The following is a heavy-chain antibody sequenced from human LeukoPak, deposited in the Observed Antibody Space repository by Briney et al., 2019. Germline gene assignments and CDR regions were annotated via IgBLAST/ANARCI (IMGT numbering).Heavy chain of an antibody. CDR1: GFTFSSYE. D-gene: IGHD4-11*01. CDR3: ARDPATVTTDPGYMDV. Sequence: GGSLRLSCAASGFTFSSYEMNWVRQAPGKGLEWVPYISSSGSTIYYADSVKGRFTISRDNAKNSLYLQMNSLRAEDTAVYYCARDPATVTTDPGYMDVWGKGTTVTVSS. V-gene: IGHV3-48*03. J-gene: IGHJ6*03. CDR2: ISSSGSTI.